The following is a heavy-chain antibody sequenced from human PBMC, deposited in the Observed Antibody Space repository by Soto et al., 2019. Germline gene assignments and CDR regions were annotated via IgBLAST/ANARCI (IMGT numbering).Heavy chain of an antibody. CDR3: AREVVVGGSLCLGP. D-gene: IGHD2-15*01. J-gene: IGHJ5*02. V-gene: IGHV1-8*01. CDR2: MNANVDAT. CDR1: GFTLASND. Sequence: ASVKLSCKASGFTLASNDINWLRKRTEQGLQWMGWMNANVDATDSPQEFKGRVSMTWNASISTAYLELHNLKSDDTAVYYCAREVVVGGSLCLGPWGQGSLVTVSS.